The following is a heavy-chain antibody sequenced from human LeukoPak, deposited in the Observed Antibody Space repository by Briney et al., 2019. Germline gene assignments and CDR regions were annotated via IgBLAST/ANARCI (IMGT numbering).Heavy chain of an antibody. D-gene: IGHD2-2*01. CDR1: GGSISSGSYY. CDR3: ARDREAIVVVPAALYYYYYMDV. V-gene: IGHV4-61*02. CDR2: IYTSGST. J-gene: IGHJ6*03. Sequence: SETLSLTCTVSGGSISSGSYYWSWIRQPAGKGLEWVVRIYTSGSTNYNPSLKSRVTISVDPSKHQFSLKLSSVTAADTAVYYCARDREAIVVVPAALYYYYYMDVWGKGTTVTVSS.